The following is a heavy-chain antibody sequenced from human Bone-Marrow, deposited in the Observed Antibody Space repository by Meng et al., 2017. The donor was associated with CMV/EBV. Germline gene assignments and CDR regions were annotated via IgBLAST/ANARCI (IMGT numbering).Heavy chain of an antibody. J-gene: IGHJ4*02. Sequence: GESLKISCAASGFTFSSYWMHWVRQAPGKGLVWLARINSDGSSTTYADSVKGRFTISRDNAKNTLYLQMHSLRAEDTAVYYCASEYCDSTTCYGYWGQGTLVTVSS. V-gene: IGHV3-74*01. CDR2: INSDGSST. CDR1: GFTFSSYW. CDR3: ASEYCDSTTCYGY. D-gene: IGHD2/OR15-2a*01.